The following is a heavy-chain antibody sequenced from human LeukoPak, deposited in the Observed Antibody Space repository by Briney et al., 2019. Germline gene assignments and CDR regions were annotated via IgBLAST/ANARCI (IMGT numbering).Heavy chain of an antibody. Sequence: PGGSLRLSCAASGFTFSSYSMNWVRQAPGKGLEWVSSISSSSSYIYYADSVKGRFTISRDNAKNSLYLQMNSLRAEDTAVYYCARVTNVVVVAATLDYGGQGTLVTVSS. CDR3: ARVTNVVVVAATLDY. V-gene: IGHV3-21*01. CDR1: GFTFSSYS. D-gene: IGHD2-15*01. CDR2: ISSSSSYI. J-gene: IGHJ4*02.